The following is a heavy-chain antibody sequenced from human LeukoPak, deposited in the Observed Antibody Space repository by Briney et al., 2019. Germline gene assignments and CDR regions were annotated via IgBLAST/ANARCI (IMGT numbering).Heavy chain of an antibody. CDR2: INHSGST. D-gene: IGHD3-22*01. CDR1: GGSFSGYY. J-gene: IGHJ5*02. CDR3: ARDQYYYDSSGYYH. V-gene: IGHV4-34*01. Sequence: SETLSLTCAVYGGSFSGYYWSWIRQPPGKGLEWIGEINHSGSTNYNPSLKSRVTISVDTSKNQFSLKLSPVTAADTAVYYCARDQYYYDSSGYYHWGQGTLVTVSS.